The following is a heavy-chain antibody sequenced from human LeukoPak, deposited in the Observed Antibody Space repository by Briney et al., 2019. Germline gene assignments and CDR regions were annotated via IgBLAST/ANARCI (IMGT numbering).Heavy chain of an antibody. CDR2: ISGSGGGT. CDR1: GFTFNTYA. J-gene: IGHJ4*02. D-gene: IGHD2-2*01. Sequence: PGGSLRLSCAASGFTFNTYAMSWVRQAPGKGLEWVSGISGSGGGTYYEDSVKGRFTISGDNSKSTLYLQMNSLRVEDTAVYYCAKMGGRISAAVDSWGQGTLVTVSS. CDR3: AKMGGRISAAVDS. V-gene: IGHV3-23*01.